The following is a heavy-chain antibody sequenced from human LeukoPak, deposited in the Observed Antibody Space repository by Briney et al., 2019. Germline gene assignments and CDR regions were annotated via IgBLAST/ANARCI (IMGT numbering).Heavy chain of an antibody. D-gene: IGHD3-22*01. CDR1: GGSISSYY. Sequence: SETLSLTCTVSGGSISSYYWSWIRQPPGKGLEWIGYIYYSGSTNYNPSLKSRVTISVDTSKNQFSLKLSSVTAADTAVYYCAREDLHYDSSGYYYAGGPPGLDYWGQGTLVTVSS. J-gene: IGHJ4*02. CDR2: IYYSGST. V-gene: IGHV4-59*01. CDR3: AREDLHYDSSGYYYAGGPPGLDY.